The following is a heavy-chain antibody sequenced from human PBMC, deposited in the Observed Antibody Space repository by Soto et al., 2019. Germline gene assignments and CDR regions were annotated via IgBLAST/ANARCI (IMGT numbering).Heavy chain of an antibody. D-gene: IGHD2-8*01. V-gene: IGHV3-7*05. J-gene: IGHJ4*02. CDR1: GFTFSNYW. CDR3: TRTYCSDGVCDYFDY. CDR2: INEGGSES. Sequence: EIQLVDSGGGLVQRGGSLRLSCAASGFTFSNYWMTWVRQAPGKGLEWVANINEGGSESYFVDSVKGRFTISRDNAKNSQYLQMSSLRAEDTAVYYCTRTYCSDGVCDYFDYWGQGTLVTVSS.